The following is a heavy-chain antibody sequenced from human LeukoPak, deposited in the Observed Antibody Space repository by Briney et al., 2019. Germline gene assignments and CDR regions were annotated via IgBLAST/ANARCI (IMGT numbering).Heavy chain of an antibody. V-gene: IGHV4-34*01. J-gene: IGHJ5*02. CDR3: AGPLMTTVAWFDP. CDR1: GGSFSGYY. Sequence: SETLSLTCAVYGGSFSGYYWSWIRQPPGKGLEWIGEINHSGSTNYNPSLKSRVTISVDTSKNQFSLKLSSVTAADTAVYYCAGPLMTTVAWFDPWGQGTLVTVSS. D-gene: IGHD4-11*01. CDR2: INHSGST.